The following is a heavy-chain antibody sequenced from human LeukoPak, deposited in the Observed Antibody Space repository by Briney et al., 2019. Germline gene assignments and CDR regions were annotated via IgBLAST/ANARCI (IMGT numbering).Heavy chain of an antibody. CDR1: GGSFSGYY. V-gene: IGHV4-34*01. J-gene: IGHJ4*02. CDR2: INHSGST. D-gene: IGHD2/OR15-2a*01. CDR3: ARGQGGYFPDY. Sequence: PSETLSLTCAVYGGSFSGYYWSWIRQPPGKGPEWIGEINHSGSTNCNPSLKSRVTISVNTSKNQFSLKLSSVTAADTAVYYCARGQGGYFPDYWGQGTLVTVSS.